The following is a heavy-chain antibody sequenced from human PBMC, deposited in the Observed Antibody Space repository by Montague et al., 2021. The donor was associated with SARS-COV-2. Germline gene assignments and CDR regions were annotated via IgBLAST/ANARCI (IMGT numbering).Heavy chain of an antibody. D-gene: IGHD3/OR15-3a*01. CDR2: INQDETAK. CDR3: ARSPRGSGTGWLDY. Sequence: SLRLSCAASVFTSGDYQMTWVRQAPGKGLQWVANINQDETAKTYXDSVKGRFTISRDNAKNSLILQMNSLKDEDTAVYYCARSPRGSGTGWLDYWGQGTLVTVSS. J-gene: IGHJ4*02. CDR1: VFTSGDYQ. V-gene: IGHV3-7*01.